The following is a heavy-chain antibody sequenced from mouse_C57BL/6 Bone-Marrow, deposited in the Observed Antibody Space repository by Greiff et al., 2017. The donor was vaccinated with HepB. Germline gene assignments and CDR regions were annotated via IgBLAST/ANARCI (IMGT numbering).Heavy chain of an antibody. CDR2: ISNGGGST. J-gene: IGHJ3*01. V-gene: IGHV5-12*01. CDR1: GFTFSDYY. Sequence: EVQWVESGGGLVQPGGSLKLSCAASGFTFSDYYMYWVRQTPEKRLEWVAYISNGGGSTYYPDTVKGRFTISRDNAKNTLYLQMSRLKSEDTAMYYCARGGKKWLRRPFAYWGQGTLVTVSA. D-gene: IGHD2-2*01. CDR3: ARGGKKWLRRPFAY.